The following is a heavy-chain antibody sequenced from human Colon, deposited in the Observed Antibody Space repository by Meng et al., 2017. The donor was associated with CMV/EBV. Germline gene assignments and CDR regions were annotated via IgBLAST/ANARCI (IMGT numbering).Heavy chain of an antibody. J-gene: IGHJ4*02. Sequence: GGSLRLSCAASGFTISNYEMNWVRQAPGKGLEWLSYIDNSATTIYYADSVKGRFTISRDNAKNSLYLQMNSLGAGDTALYYCARGRITRIRGVLLFDYWGQGALVPSPQ. CDR2: IDNSATTI. CDR3: ARGRITRIRGVLLFDY. V-gene: IGHV3-48*03. D-gene: IGHD3-10*01. CDR1: GFTISNYE.